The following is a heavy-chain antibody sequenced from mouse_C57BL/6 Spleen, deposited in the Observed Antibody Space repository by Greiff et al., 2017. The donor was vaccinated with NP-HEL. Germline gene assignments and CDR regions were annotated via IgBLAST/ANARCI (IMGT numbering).Heavy chain of an antibody. V-gene: IGHV1-69*01. J-gene: IGHJ3*01. CDR2: IDPSDSYT. Sequence: QVQLQQPGAELVMPGASVKLSCKASGYTFTSYWMHWVKQRPGQGLEWIGEIDPSDSYTTYNQKFKGKSTLTVDKSSSTAYMQLSSLTSEDSAVYYCARHSNYDAYWGQGTLVTVSA. CDR3: ARHSNYDAY. D-gene: IGHD2-5*01. CDR1: GYTFTSYW.